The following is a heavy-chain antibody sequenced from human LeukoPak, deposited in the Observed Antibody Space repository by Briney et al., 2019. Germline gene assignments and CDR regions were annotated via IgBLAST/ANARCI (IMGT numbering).Heavy chain of an antibody. CDR2: IQQDGSEK. Sequence: GGSLRLSCGASGFTFSTYSMSWVRQALGKGLEWVASIQQDGSEKYYVDSVKGRFTISRDNAKNSLYLQMNSLRAEDTAVYYCARGEHQWLRLEYYYYYMDVWGKGTTVTVSS. J-gene: IGHJ6*03. D-gene: IGHD5-12*01. V-gene: IGHV3-7*01. CDR3: ARGEHQWLRLEYYYYYMDV. CDR1: GFTFSTYS.